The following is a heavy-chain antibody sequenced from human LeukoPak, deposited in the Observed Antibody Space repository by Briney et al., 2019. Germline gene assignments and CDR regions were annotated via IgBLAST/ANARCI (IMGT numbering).Heavy chain of an antibody. CDR2: INPNSGDI. Sequence: GASVKVSCKASGYTFTGYYMHWVRQAPGQGLEWMGWINPNSGDINYAQKFQGRVAMTRDTSITTAYMELSRLRSDDTAVYYRARDSGGSNYFNYWGQGSLVTVSS. D-gene: IGHD1-26*01. V-gene: IGHV1-2*02. CDR3: ARDSGGSNYFNY. J-gene: IGHJ4*02. CDR1: GYTFTGYY.